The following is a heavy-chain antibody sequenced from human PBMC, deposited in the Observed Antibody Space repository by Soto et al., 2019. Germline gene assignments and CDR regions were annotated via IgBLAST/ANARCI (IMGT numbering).Heavy chain of an antibody. J-gene: IGHJ4*02. CDR3: ARDNGYGHFDS. CDR2: MFYSGST. CDR1: GASISSGRSY. V-gene: IGHV4-31*03. Sequence: SETLSLTCTVSGASISSGRSYWSWIRQHPGKGLVWIGYMFYSGSTYYHPSLKSRVNILADMSKNQFSLRLTSVTPADTAVYYCARDNGYGHFDSWGQGTLVTVSS. D-gene: IGHD5-12*01.